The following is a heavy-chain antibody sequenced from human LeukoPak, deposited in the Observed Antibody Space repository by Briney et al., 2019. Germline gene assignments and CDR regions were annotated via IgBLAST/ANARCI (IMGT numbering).Heavy chain of an antibody. V-gene: IGHV1-46*01. CDR2: INPSGGST. D-gene: IGHD5-12*01. CDR3: ARADIVATPTVDY. J-gene: IGHJ4*02. Sequence: ASVKVSCKASGYTFTSYYMHWVRQAPGQGLEWMGIINPSGGSTSYAQKFQGRVTMTRDTSINTAYMELSRLRSDDTAVYYCARADIVATPTVDYWGQGTLVTVSS. CDR1: GYTFTSYY.